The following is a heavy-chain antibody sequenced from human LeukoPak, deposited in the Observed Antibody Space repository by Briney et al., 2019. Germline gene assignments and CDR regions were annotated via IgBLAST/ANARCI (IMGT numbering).Heavy chain of an antibody. Sequence: PGRSLRLSCAASGFTFSTYGMHWVRQAPGKGLEWVTVISYVGDNKYYADSVKGRFTISSDNSKNTLYLHMNSLRPEDTAVYYCAKDFRRQRSLGILESWGQGTLVTVSS. CDR3: AKDFRRQRSLGILES. D-gene: IGHD5-12*01. CDR1: GFTFSTYG. V-gene: IGHV3-30*18. J-gene: IGHJ4*02. CDR2: ISYVGDNK.